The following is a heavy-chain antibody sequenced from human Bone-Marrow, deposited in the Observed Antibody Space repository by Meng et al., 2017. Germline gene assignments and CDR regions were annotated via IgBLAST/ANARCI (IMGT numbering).Heavy chain of an antibody. J-gene: IGHJ5*02. V-gene: IGHV4-39*07. D-gene: IGHD7-27*01. CDR3: AKGTGVLFRWFDP. CDR2: IYYSGST. Sequence: SEPLSPPFNVPGGFISSSSYYWGWIRQPPGKGLDWIVSIYYSGSTYYNPSLNCRVTISEDTSKNQFSLKMSSVAAADTAVYYCAKGTGVLFRWFDPWGQGTLVTVSS. CDR1: GGFISSSSYY.